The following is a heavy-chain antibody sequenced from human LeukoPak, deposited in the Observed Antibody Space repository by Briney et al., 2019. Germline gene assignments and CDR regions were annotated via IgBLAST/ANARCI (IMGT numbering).Heavy chain of an antibody. J-gene: IGHJ4*02. CDR1: GFSFSSYA. D-gene: IGHD3-22*01. CDR2: VNENGGRT. V-gene: IGHV3-23*01. Sequence: GGSLRLSCAASGFSFSSYAMGWVRQAPGKGLEWVSTVNENGGRTYYADSVKGRFTMSRDNSKDTLYLQMNSLRAEDTAVYYCAKEGRLKSGGGYYDYWGQGTRVTVSS. CDR3: AKEGRLKSGGGYYDY.